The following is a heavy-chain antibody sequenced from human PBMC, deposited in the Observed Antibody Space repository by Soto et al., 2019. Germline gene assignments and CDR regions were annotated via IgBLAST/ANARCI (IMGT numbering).Heavy chain of an antibody. Sequence: EVQLVDSGGGLVQPGRSLRLSCAASGFTVDDYAMHWVRQAPGKGLEWVSGLSWKSTNIGYADSVKGRFIISRDNAKKYLYLQMNRQRTEDTAEYYCAKARLSSGWYGGFDYWGQGTLVTVSS. J-gene: IGHJ4*02. V-gene: IGHV3-9*01. D-gene: IGHD6-19*01. CDR1: GFTVDDYA. CDR3: AKARLSSGWYGGFDY. CDR2: LSWKSTNI.